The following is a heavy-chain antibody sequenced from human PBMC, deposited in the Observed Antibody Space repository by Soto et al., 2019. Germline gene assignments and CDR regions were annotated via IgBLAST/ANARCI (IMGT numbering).Heavy chain of an antibody. CDR1: GGSISTYW. D-gene: IGHD2-15*01. J-gene: IGHJ4*02. CDR3: ARSRGSTRSFDY. CDR2: IYYSGST. V-gene: IGHV4-59*01. Sequence: SETLSLTCTVSGGSISTYWWSWIRQPPRKGLEWIGYIYYSGSTDYNPSLKSRVTISVDTSKNQFSLKLTSVTAADTAVYYCARSRGSTRSFDYWGQGTLVTVSS.